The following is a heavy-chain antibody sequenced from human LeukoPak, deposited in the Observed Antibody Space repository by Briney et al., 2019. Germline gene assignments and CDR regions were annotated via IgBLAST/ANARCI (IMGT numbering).Heavy chain of an antibody. Sequence: SETLSLTCTVSGGSFRSSSYYWGWIRQTPGKGLEWIGCIYHSGSTNYNPSLKSRVTISVDKSKNQFSLKLSSVSAADTAVYYCARVRDYECDYWGQGTLATVSS. CDR1: GGSFRSSSYY. D-gene: IGHD4-17*01. CDR2: IYHSGST. V-gene: IGHV4-39*01. J-gene: IGHJ4*02. CDR3: ARVRDYECDY.